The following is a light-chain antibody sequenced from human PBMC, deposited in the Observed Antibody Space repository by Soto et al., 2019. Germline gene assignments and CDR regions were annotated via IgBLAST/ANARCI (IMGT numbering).Light chain of an antibody. CDR1: QTISSW. V-gene: IGKV1-5*03. Sequence: DIQMTQSPSTLSGSVGDRVTITCRASQTISSWLAWYQQKPGKAPKLLIYKASTLKSGVPSRFSGSGSGTEFTLTISSLQPDDFATYYGQHYNSYSEAVGQGTKVERK. J-gene: IGKJ1*01. CDR2: KAS. CDR3: QHYNSYSEA.